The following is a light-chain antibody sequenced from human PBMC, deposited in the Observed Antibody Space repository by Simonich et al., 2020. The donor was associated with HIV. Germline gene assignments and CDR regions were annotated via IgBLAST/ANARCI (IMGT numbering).Light chain of an antibody. CDR2: GAS. Sequence: IPMTQSQSSLSASVGNRVTITFRASQSISSALAWYQQKQGKAPKLLIYGASSLERGVPSRFRGSGSGTDFTLTISSLQPEDFATYYCQQANSFPFTFGPGTKVDIK. J-gene: IGKJ3*01. CDR1: QSISSA. V-gene: IGKV1-13*02. CDR3: QQANSFPFT.